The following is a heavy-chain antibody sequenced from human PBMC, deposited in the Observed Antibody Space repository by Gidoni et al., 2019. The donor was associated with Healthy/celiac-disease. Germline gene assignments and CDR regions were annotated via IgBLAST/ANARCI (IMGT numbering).Heavy chain of an antibody. CDR2: IRSKAYGGTT. CDR1: GFTFGYYA. V-gene: IGHV3-49*03. J-gene: IGHJ3*02. D-gene: IGHD6-13*01. Sequence: EVQLVESGGGLVQPGRSLRLSCPASGFTFGYYAMSWFRQAPGKGLEWVGFIRSKAYGGTTEYAASVKGRFTISRDDSKSIAYLQMNSLKTEDTAVYYCTRDSSSWYLIDAFDIWGQGTMVTVSS. CDR3: TRDSSSWYLIDAFDI.